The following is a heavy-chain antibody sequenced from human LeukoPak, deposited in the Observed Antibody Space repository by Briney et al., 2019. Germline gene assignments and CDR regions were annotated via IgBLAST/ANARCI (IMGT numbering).Heavy chain of an antibody. CDR2: ISISSSYI. CDR1: GFTFSSYS. V-gene: IGHV3-21*01. D-gene: IGHD3-10*01. Sequence: GGSLRLSCAASGFTFSSYSMNWVRQAPGQGLEWVSSISISSSYIYYADSVKGRFTISRDNAKNSLYLQMSSLRADDTAVYYCARTPTITMVRGVIITNNIPTYYFDYWGQGTLVTVSS. J-gene: IGHJ4*02. CDR3: ARTPTITMVRGVIITNNIPTYYFDY.